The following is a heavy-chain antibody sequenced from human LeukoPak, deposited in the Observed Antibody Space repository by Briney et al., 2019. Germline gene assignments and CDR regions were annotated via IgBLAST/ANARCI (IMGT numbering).Heavy chain of an antibody. V-gene: IGHV5-51*01. CDR2: IYPGDSDT. CDR3: ARHAAAGKFDY. Sequence: GESLKISCKSSGYSFTTYWIAWVRQMPGKGLEWMGIIYPGDSDTRYSPSFQGQVTISADKSISTAYLQWSSLKASDTAMYYCARHAAAGKFDYWGQGTLVTVSS. D-gene: IGHD6-13*01. J-gene: IGHJ4*02. CDR1: GYSFTTYW.